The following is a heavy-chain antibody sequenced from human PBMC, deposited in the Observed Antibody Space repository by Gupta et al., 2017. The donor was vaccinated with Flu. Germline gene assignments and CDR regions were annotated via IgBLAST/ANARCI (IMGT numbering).Heavy chain of an antibody. J-gene: IGHJ5*01. Sequence: MHWVRKAPGKWLEWVAVRAYDGSKRYHEASGKGRGTISRENSKTTLDCQMTRLREEDNDVHDCAKDHIYRGPLPAVAWFDFWGQGTLVTVSS. CDR2: RAYDGSKR. V-gene: IGHV3-30*14. CDR3: AKDHIYRGPLPAVAWFDF. D-gene: IGHD2-2*01.